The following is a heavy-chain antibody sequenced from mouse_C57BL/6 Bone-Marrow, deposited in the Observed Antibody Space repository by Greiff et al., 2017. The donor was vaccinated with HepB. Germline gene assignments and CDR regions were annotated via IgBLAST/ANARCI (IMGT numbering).Heavy chain of an antibody. V-gene: IGHV1-55*01. CDR3: ARYSSYYYAMDY. Sequence: VQLQQPGAELVKPGASVKMSCKASGYTFTSYWITWVKQRPGQGLEWIGDIYPGSGSTNYNEKFKSKATLTVDTSSSTAYMQLSSLTSGDSAVYYCARYSSYYYAMDYWGQGTSVTVSS. CDR2: IYPGSGST. CDR1: GYTFTSYW. J-gene: IGHJ4*01.